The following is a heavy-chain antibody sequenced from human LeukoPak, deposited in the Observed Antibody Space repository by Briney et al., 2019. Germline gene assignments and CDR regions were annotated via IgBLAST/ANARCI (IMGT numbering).Heavy chain of an antibody. CDR1: GFTFSTYW. CDR3: VRDPYSSTWSYGMDV. J-gene: IGHJ6*02. V-gene: IGHV3-7*05. CDR2: IKQDGSEK. Sequence: PWGSLRLSCAASGFTFSTYWMSWVRQAPGKGLEWVANIKQDGSEKVYVDSVKGRFTISRDNAQNSLFLQMNALRAEDTAVYYCVRDPYSSTWSYGMDVWGQGTTVTVSS. D-gene: IGHD6-13*01.